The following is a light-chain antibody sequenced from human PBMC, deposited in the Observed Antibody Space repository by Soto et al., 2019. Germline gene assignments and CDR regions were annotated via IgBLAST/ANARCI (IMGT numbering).Light chain of an antibody. CDR3: QQYGSSPYT. J-gene: IGKJ2*01. CDR2: ATS. V-gene: IGKV3-20*01. Sequence: EIVLTQSPGTLSLSPGERATLSCRASQSVSRSYLAWYQQNPGQPPSLLIYATSSRATGIPDRFSGSGSGTDFTLTISRLEPEDFAVYYCQQYGSSPYTFDQGTKLEIK. CDR1: QSVSRSY.